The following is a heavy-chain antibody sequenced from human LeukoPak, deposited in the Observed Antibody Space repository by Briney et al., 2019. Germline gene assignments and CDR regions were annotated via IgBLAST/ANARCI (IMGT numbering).Heavy chain of an antibody. Sequence: PSETLSLTCTVSGGSISSSGYYWGWIRQPAGKGLEWIGRIYTTGRTDYNPSLKSRVTMSVDTSKNQFSLKLSSVTAADTAVYYCGRNGPRSGYDLGHFDYLGQGTLVTASS. D-gene: IGHD5-12*01. V-gene: IGHV4-61*02. CDR2: IYTTGRT. J-gene: IGHJ4*02. CDR1: GGSISSSGYY. CDR3: GRNGPRSGYDLGHFDY.